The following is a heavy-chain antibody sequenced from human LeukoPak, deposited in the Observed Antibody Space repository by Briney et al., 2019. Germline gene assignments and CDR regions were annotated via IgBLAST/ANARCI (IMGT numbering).Heavy chain of an antibody. J-gene: IGHJ6*03. CDR3: ARVSLYHYYMDV. Sequence: GRSLRLSCAASGFTFDDYAMHWVRQTPGKGLEWVSHISWNSATIEYADSVKGRFTISRDNAKNSLYLQMNSLRAEDMAVYYCARVSLYHYYMDVWGKGTTVTVSS. CDR1: GFTFDDYA. V-gene: IGHV3-9*03. CDR2: ISWNSATI.